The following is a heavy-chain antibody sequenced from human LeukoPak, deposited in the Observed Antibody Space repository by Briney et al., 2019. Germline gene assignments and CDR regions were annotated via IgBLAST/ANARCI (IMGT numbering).Heavy chain of an antibody. D-gene: IGHD6-13*01. Sequence: GGSLRLSCAASGSTFSSYGMHWVRQAPGKGLEWVAVISYDGSNKYYADSVKGRFTISRDNSKNTLYLQMNSLRAEDTAVYYCAKDPGIAAAGTKREYYFDYWGQGTLVTVSS. V-gene: IGHV3-30*18. CDR3: AKDPGIAAAGTKREYYFDY. CDR1: GSTFSSYG. J-gene: IGHJ4*02. CDR2: ISYDGSNK.